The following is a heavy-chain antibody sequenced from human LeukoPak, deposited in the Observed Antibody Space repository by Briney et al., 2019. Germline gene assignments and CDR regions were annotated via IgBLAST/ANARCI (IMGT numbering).Heavy chain of an antibody. CDR3: AKGAVSRTRTTFFEY. V-gene: IGHV3-23*01. CDR1: RLTFSSYA. CDR2: ISANAATR. D-gene: IGHD6-19*01. J-gene: IGHJ4*02. Sequence: GRSLRLSCAASRLTFSSYAMIWVRQAPGKGLEGVSLISANAATRFYADSVKGRFTISRDNSKNTVYLQMNSLRAEDTAVYYCAKGAVSRTRTTFFEYWGQGTLVTVSS.